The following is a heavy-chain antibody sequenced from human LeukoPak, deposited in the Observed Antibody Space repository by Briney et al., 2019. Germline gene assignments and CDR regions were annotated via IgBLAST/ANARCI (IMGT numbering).Heavy chain of an antibody. V-gene: IGHV4-59*01. CDR2: IYYSGST. Sequence: SETLSLTCTVSGGSISSYYWSWIRQPPGKGLEWIGYIYYSGSTNYNPSPKSRVTISVDTSKNQFSLKLSSVTAADTAVYYCARGPNIVVVTAGYWYFDLWGRGTLVTVSS. D-gene: IGHD2-21*02. CDR3: ARGPNIVVVTAGYWYFDL. J-gene: IGHJ2*01. CDR1: GGSISSYY.